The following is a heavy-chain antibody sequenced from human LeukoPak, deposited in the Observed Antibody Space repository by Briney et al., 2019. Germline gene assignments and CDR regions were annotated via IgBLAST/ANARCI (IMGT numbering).Heavy chain of an antibody. CDR1: GGSFSSFY. CDR2: IYYTGGT. Sequence: SETLSLTCTVSGGSFSSFYWSWIRQPPGEGLEVIGYIYYTGGTNYNPSLKSRITTSVDTSKNQFSLQLSSVTAADTAVYYCARHGTSVAWYFDLWGRGTLVAVSS. D-gene: IGHD6-19*01. CDR3: ARHGTSVAWYFDL. V-gene: IGHV4-59*08. J-gene: IGHJ2*01.